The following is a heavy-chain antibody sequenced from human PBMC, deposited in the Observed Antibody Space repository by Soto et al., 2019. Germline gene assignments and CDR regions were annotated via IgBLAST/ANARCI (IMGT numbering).Heavy chain of an antibody. Sequence: QVQLVQSGAEVKKPGASVKISCKASGYTFTSYAIHWVRQAPGQRLEWMVWINAGNGNTKYSQNFQGRVTITRDTSATTAYMDVSSLRFEDTAVYYCARGSEPAYSSWYVNGDFWGQGTLVTVSS. CDR3: ARGSEPAYSSWYVNGDF. D-gene: IGHD6-13*01. V-gene: IGHV1-3*01. J-gene: IGHJ4*02. CDR2: INAGNGNT. CDR1: GYTFTSYA.